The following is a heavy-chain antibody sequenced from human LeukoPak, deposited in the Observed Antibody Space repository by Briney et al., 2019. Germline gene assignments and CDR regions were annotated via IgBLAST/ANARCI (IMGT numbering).Heavy chain of an antibody. V-gene: IGHV3-64D*06. Sequence: GGSLRLSCSASGFTFSRYAMHWVRQPPGKGLEYVSAITNNGRSTYYADSVKGRFTISRDNSKNTLYLQMSSLRAEDTAVYYCASTYSYDSSGYYPFDYWGQRTLVTVPS. J-gene: IGHJ4*02. CDR2: ITNNGRST. CDR1: GFTFSRYA. CDR3: ASTYSYDSSGYYPFDY. D-gene: IGHD3-22*01.